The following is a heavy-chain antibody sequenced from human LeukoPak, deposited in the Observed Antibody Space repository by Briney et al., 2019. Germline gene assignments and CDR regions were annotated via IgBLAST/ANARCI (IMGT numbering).Heavy chain of an antibody. CDR3: TRDGVRRHSGSYGGVDY. CDR2: IRSKAYGGTT. J-gene: IGHJ4*02. Sequence: GGSLRLSCTASGFTFGDYAMSWVRQAPGKGLEWVGFIRSKAYGGTTEYAASVKGRFTISRDDSKSIAYLQMNSLKTEDTAVYYCTRDGVRRHSGSYGGVDYWGQGTLVTVSS. CDR1: GFTFGDYA. V-gene: IGHV3-49*04. D-gene: IGHD1-26*01.